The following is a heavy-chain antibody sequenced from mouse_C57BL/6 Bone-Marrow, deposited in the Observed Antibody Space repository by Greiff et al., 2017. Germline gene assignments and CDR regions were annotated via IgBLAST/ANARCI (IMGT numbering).Heavy chain of an antibody. J-gene: IGHJ2*01. D-gene: IGHD1-1*01. Sequence: QVHVKQSGAELARPGASVKLSCKASGYTFISYGISWVKQRTGQGLEWIGEIYPRSGNTYYNEKFKGKATLTADKSSSTAYMELRSLTSEDSAVYFCARRTTVVPLDYWGQGTTLTVSS. CDR3: ARRTTVVPLDY. CDR1: GYTFISYG. V-gene: IGHV1-81*01. CDR2: IYPRSGNT.